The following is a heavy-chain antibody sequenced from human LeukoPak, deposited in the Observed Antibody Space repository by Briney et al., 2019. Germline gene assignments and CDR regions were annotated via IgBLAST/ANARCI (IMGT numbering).Heavy chain of an antibody. Sequence: GGSLRLPCAASGFTFSSYAISWVRQAPGKGLEWVSAISGSGGSTYYADSVKGRFTISRDNSKNTLYLQMNSLRAEDTAVYYCAKGVDSYGDFDYWGQGTLVTVSS. CDR3: AKGVDSYGDFDY. J-gene: IGHJ4*02. V-gene: IGHV3-23*01. D-gene: IGHD5-18*01. CDR2: ISGSGGST. CDR1: GFTFSSYA.